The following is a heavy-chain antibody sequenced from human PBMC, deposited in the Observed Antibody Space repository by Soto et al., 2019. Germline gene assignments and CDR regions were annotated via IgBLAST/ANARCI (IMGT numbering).Heavy chain of an antibody. Sequence: GGSLRLSCAASGFTFSSYGMHWVRQAPGKGLEWVAVIWYDGSNKYYADSVKGRFTISRDNAKNSLYLQMDSLGAEDTAVYYCARGHHALEVWGQGTTVTVSS. CDR2: IWYDGSNK. CDR1: GFTFSSYG. J-gene: IGHJ6*02. V-gene: IGHV3-33*01. CDR3: ARGHHALEV.